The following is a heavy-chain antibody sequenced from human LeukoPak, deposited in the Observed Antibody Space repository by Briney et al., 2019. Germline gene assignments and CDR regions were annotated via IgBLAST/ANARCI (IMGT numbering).Heavy chain of an antibody. Sequence: ASVKVSCKASGYTFTGYYMHWVRQAPGQGLEWMGWINPNSGGTNYAQKFQGRVTMTRDTSISTAYMELSRLRSDDTAVYYCARDTVRFLEWLPLYFDYWGQGTLVTVSS. D-gene: IGHD3-3*01. CDR3: ARDTVRFLEWLPLYFDY. V-gene: IGHV1-2*02. CDR2: INPNSGGT. J-gene: IGHJ4*02. CDR1: GYTFTGYY.